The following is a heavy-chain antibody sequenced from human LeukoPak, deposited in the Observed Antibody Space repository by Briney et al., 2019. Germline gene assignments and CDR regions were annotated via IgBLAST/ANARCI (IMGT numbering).Heavy chain of an antibody. J-gene: IGHJ4*02. V-gene: IGHV3-23*01. D-gene: IGHD4-17*01. Sequence: GGSLRLSCAASGFTFRSYAMSWVRQAPRKGLEWVSTISGSGGSTYYADSVRGRFTISRDNSKNTLFLQMNSLRAEDTAIYYCAKLNDYGDLWYFEYWGREPWSPSPQ. CDR2: ISGSGGST. CDR1: GFTFRSYA. CDR3: AKLNDYGDLWYFEY.